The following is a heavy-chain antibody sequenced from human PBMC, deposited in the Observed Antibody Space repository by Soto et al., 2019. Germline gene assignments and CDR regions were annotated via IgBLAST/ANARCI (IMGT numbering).Heavy chain of an antibody. V-gene: IGHV3-21*04. J-gene: IGHJ4*02. CDR1: EFTFSHYA. CDR2: ISSTSSYI. CDR3: ARLRLTGYFDY. D-gene: IGHD1-1*01. Sequence: GGSLSSSCAASEFTFSHYAMNWVRQAPGKGREWVSPISSTSSYIFYAESVKGRLIISRDNAMNSLYLQMNSLRAEDTAVYCCARLRLTGYFDYWGQGTLVTVSS.